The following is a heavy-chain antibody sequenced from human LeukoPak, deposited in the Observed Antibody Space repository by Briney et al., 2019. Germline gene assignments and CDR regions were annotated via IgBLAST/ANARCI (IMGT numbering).Heavy chain of an antibody. D-gene: IGHD3-10*01. Sequence: GESLRLSCAASGFNFSSFEMNWVRQAPGKGLEWISYISSSGTTISYAHFVKGRFTISRDNANNSLFLQMNSLRAEDTAVYYCASYGSGSLWGQGTLVTVSS. J-gene: IGHJ4*02. V-gene: IGHV3-48*03. CDR1: GFNFSSFE. CDR3: ASYGSGSL. CDR2: ISSSGTTI.